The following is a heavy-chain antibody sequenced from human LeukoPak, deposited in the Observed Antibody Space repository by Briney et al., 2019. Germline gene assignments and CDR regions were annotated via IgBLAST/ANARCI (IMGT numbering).Heavy chain of an antibody. Sequence: ASVKVSCKASGYIFTSYVLHRVRQAPGQGLEWMGWINTNTGNPTYAQGFTGRFVFSLDTSVSTAYLQISSLKADDTAIYYCARGDYETHGYQTRWGQGTLVTVSS. D-gene: IGHD3-22*01. CDR1: GYIFTSYV. V-gene: IGHV7-4-1*02. CDR2: INTNTGNP. J-gene: IGHJ4*02. CDR3: ARGDYETHGYQTR.